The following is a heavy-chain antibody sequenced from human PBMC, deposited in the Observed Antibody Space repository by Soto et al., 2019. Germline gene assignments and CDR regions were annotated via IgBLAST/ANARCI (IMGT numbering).Heavy chain of an antibody. J-gene: IGHJ3*02. CDR1: GGSFSGCY. V-gene: IGHV4-34*01. D-gene: IGHD3-22*01. Sequence: SETLSLTCAVYGGSFSGCYWSWIRQPPGKGLAWMGEINHSGSNNDNPSLKSRVTIAVDTSKNQFSLKLVSVTAADTAVYYCARRTSNTMTVVVRGAFEIWGQGTMDTVSS. CDR2: INHSGSN. CDR3: ARRTSNTMTVVVRGAFEI.